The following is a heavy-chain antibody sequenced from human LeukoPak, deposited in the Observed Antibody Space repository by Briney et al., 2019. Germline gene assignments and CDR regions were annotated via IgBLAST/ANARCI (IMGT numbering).Heavy chain of an antibody. CDR3: ARVTPTDYGDYTNWFDP. Sequence: TSETLSLTCTVSGGSISSYYWSWIRQPPGKGLEWIGYIYYSGSTNYNPSLKSRVTISVDTSKNQFSLKLSSVTAADTAVYYCARVTPTDYGDYTNWFDPWGQGTLVTVPS. CDR2: IYYSGST. V-gene: IGHV4-59*01. D-gene: IGHD4-17*01. CDR1: GGSISSYY. J-gene: IGHJ5*02.